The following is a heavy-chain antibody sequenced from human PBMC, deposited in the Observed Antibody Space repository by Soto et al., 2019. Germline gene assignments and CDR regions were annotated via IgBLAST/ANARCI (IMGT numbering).Heavy chain of an antibody. CDR1: GFTFSSYA. Sequence: GGSLRLSCAAAGFTFSSYAMSWVRQAPGKGLEWVSAISGSGGSTYYADSVKGRFTISRDNSKNTLYLQMNSLRAEDTAVYYCAKVVGQYYDYVWGSKTYYYYGMDVWGQGTTVIVSS. J-gene: IGHJ6*02. V-gene: IGHV3-23*01. D-gene: IGHD3-16*01. CDR2: ISGSGGST. CDR3: AKVVGQYYDYVWGSKTYYYYGMDV.